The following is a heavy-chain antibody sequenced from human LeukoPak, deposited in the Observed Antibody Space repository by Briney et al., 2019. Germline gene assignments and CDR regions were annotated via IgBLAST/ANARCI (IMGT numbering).Heavy chain of an antibody. CDR3: ARSGGSREYYFDY. J-gene: IGHJ4*02. Sequence: ASVKVSCTASGHIFTVDSIHWVRQAPGQGLEWMGWIHLKGGGTYRAQKFQDRVTMTQGTSDSTAYMELSDLTSDDTAVYYCARSGGSREYYFDYWGQGTLVTVSS. V-gene: IGHV1-2*02. CDR2: IHLKGGGT. CDR1: GHIFTVDS. D-gene: IGHD2-15*01.